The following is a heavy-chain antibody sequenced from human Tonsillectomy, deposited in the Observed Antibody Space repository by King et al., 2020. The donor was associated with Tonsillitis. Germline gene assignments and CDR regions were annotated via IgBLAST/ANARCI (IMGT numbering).Heavy chain of an antibody. Sequence: QVQLVESGGGLVKPGGSLRLSCAASGFTFSDYYMSWIRQAPGKGLECVSYISSSGSTIYYADSVKGRFTISRDNAKNSLYLQMNSLRAEDTAVYYCARERITMIVVVNDAFDIWGQGTMVTVSS. CDR1: GFTFSDYY. CDR2: ISSSGSTI. CDR3: ARERITMIVVVNDAFDI. V-gene: IGHV3-11*01. D-gene: IGHD3-22*01. J-gene: IGHJ3*02.